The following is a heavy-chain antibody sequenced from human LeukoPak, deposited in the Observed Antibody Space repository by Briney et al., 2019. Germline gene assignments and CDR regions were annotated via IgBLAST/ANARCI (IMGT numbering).Heavy chain of an antibody. CDR2: IIPIFGTA. V-gene: IGHV1-69*06. CDR3: ASQPLGYCSGGSCYSAYEY. J-gene: IGHJ4*02. D-gene: IGHD2-15*01. CDR1: GGTFSSYA. Sequence: SVKVSCKASGGTFSSYAISWVRQAPGQGLEWMGGIIPIFGTANYAQKFQGRVTITADKSTSTAYMELSSLRSEDTAVYYCASQPLGYCSGGSCYSAYEYWGQGTLVTVSS.